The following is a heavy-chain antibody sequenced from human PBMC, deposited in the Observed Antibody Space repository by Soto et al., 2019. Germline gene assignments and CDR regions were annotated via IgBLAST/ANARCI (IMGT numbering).Heavy chain of an antibody. D-gene: IGHD6-6*01. CDR1: GFTFRSFS. CDR2: ISSSSNYM. V-gene: IGHV3-21*01. Sequence: KAGGSLRLSCAASGFTFRSFSMNWVRQAPGEGLEWVSSISSSSNYMYYADSLKGRFTISRDNAKDSLFLQMHSLRAEDTAVYYCARASSSGSYFDYWGQGTLVTVSS. J-gene: IGHJ4*02. CDR3: ARASSSGSYFDY.